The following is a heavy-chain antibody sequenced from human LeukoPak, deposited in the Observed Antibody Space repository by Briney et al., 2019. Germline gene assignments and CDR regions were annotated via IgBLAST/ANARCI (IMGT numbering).Heavy chain of an antibody. V-gene: IGHV3-7*01. CDR1: GFTFSTYW. CDR3: VRDWDY. Sequence: PGGSLRLSCAASGFTFSTYWMSWVRQAPGKGLEWVANINQDGSEKYYVDSVKGRFTISRDNAKTSLYLQMNSLRAEDTAVFYCVRDWDYWGQGNLVTVSP. CDR2: INQDGSEK. J-gene: IGHJ4*02.